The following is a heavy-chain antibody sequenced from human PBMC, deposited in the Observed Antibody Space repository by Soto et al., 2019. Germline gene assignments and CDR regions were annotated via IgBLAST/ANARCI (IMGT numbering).Heavy chain of an antibody. V-gene: IGHV3-23*01. CDR1: GFTFSTHS. Sequence: GGSLRLSCGACGFTFSTHSIAWVRQTPWKGLEWVSSITSGSVATHYADSVKGRFSISRDNSKNTLFLQMNSLRAEDTAIYFCAKRLHFNFDYLGQGNLVAVSS. D-gene: IGHD2-15*01. CDR2: ITSGSVAT. CDR3: AKRLHFNFDY. J-gene: IGHJ4*02.